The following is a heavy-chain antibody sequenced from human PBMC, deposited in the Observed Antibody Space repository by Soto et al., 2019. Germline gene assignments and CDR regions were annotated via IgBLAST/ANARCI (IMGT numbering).Heavy chain of an antibody. D-gene: IGHD6-19*01. CDR3: ARGQWLVRENYFDY. V-gene: IGHV4-61*01. CDR1: GGSVSSGSYY. Sequence: SETLSLTCTVSGGSVSSGSYYWSWIRQPPGKGLEWIGYIYYSGSTNYNPSLKSRATISVDTSKNQFSLKLSSVTAADTAVYYCARGQWLVRENYFDYWGQGTLVTVSS. J-gene: IGHJ4*02. CDR2: IYYSGST.